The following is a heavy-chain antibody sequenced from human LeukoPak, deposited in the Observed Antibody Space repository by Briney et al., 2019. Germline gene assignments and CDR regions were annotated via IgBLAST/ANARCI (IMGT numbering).Heavy chain of an antibody. J-gene: IGHJ4*02. CDR2: INPSGGST. Sequence: ASVKVSCKASGYTFTSYYMHWVRQAPGQGLEWMGIINPSGGSTSYAQKLQGRVTMTRDTSTSTVYMELSSLRSEDTAVYYCATDQKGALLPFDYWGQGTLVTVSS. V-gene: IGHV1-46*01. CDR3: ATDQKGALLPFDY. CDR1: GYTFTSYY. D-gene: IGHD2-15*01.